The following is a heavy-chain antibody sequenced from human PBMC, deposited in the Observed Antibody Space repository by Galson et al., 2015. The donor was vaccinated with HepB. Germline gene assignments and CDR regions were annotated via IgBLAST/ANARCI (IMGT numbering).Heavy chain of an antibody. D-gene: IGHD3-22*01. CDR3: ASEPRSTYYYDSSGYFLVDY. J-gene: IGHJ4*02. Sequence: SLRLSCAASGFTFSSYAMHWVRQAPGRGLEWVAVISYDGSNKYYADSVKGRFTISRDNSKNTLHLQMNSLRAEDTAVYYCASEPRSTYYYDSSGYFLVDYWGQGTLVTVSS. V-gene: IGHV3-30*04. CDR2: ISYDGSNK. CDR1: GFTFSSYA.